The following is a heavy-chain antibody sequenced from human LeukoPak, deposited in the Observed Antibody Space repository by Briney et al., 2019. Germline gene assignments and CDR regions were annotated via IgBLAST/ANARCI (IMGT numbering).Heavy chain of an antibody. Sequence: GGSLRLSCAASGFTFSSYWMSWVRQAPGKGLEWVANIKQDGSEKYYVDSVKGRFTISRDNAKNSLYLQMNSLRAEDTAIYYCAGFYGGNRLGFDYWGQGTLVTVSS. CDR1: GFTFSSYW. J-gene: IGHJ4*02. V-gene: IGHV3-7*01. CDR2: IKQDGSEK. CDR3: AGFYGGNRLGFDY. D-gene: IGHD4-23*01.